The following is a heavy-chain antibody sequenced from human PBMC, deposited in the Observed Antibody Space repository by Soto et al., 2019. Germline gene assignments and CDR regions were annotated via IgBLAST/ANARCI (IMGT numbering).Heavy chain of an antibody. Sequence: SVKVSCKASGGTFSSYAISWVRQAPGQGLEWMGGIIPIFGTANYAQKFQGRVTITADKSTSTAYMELSSLRSEDTAVYYCARDPSYYYDSSGYYSPYYFDYWGQGTLVTVST. D-gene: IGHD3-22*01. CDR2: IIPIFGTA. CDR1: GGTFSSYA. V-gene: IGHV1-69*06. J-gene: IGHJ4*02. CDR3: ARDPSYYYDSSGYYSPYYFDY.